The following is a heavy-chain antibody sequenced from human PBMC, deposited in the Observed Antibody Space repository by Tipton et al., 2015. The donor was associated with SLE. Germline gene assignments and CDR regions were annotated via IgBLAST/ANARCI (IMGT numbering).Heavy chain of an antibody. V-gene: IGHV4-34*01. CDR1: GCSFSGYH. CDR2: VNHSGST. CDR3: ARFSTSCPPREVCYMDV. J-gene: IGHJ6*03. D-gene: IGHD2-2*01. Sequence: LRLSCAVYGCSFSGYHWTWIRQPPGKGLEWIGEVNHSGSTNYNPSLGSRVTVSVDTSKNQFSLKLSSVTAADTAVYYCARFSTSCPPREVCYMDVWGKGTTVTVSS.